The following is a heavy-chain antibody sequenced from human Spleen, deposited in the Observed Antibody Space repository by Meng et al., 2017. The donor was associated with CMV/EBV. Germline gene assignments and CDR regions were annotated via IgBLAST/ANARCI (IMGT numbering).Heavy chain of an antibody. Sequence: ASVKVSCKASGYTFTGYYMHWVRQAPGQGLAWMGWINPNSGGTNYAQKFQGRVTMTRDTSISTAYRELSRLRSDDTAVYYCARDGGYYDFWSGGNADAFDIWGQGTMVTVSS. CDR3: ARDGGYYDFWSGGNADAFDI. D-gene: IGHD3-3*01. CDR2: INPNSGGT. V-gene: IGHV1-2*02. CDR1: GYTFTGYY. J-gene: IGHJ3*02.